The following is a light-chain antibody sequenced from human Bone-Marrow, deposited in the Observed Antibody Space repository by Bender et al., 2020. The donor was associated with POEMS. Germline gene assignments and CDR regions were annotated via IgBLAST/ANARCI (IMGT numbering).Light chain of an antibody. J-gene: IGLJ1*01. CDR2: QDN. CDR1: RLGDKY. Sequence: SYELTQPPSLSVSPEQTATITCSGERLGDKYASWYQQKPGQSPVLVIYQDNKRPSGIPERFSGSNSGNTATLTISGTQAMDEADYYCQAWDSGAGAYVFGTGTKVTVL. CDR3: QAWDSGAGAYV. V-gene: IGLV3-1*01.